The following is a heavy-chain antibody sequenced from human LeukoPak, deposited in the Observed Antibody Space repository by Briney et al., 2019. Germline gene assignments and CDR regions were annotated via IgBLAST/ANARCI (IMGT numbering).Heavy chain of an antibody. J-gene: IGHJ4*02. CDR1: GFTFSSYW. D-gene: IGHD2-15*01. Sequence: GGSLRLSCAASGFTFSSYWMSWVRQAPGKGLEWVANIKQDGSEKSYVDSVKGRFTISRDNAKNSLYLQMNSLRAEDTAVYYCATTLVVVAAFDYWGQGTLVTVSS. CDR2: IKQDGSEK. V-gene: IGHV3-7*01. CDR3: ATTLVVVAAFDY.